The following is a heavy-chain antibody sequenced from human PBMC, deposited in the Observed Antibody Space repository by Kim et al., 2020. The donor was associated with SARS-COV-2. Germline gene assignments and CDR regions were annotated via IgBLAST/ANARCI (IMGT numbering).Heavy chain of an antibody. Sequence: GGSLRLSCAASGFTFSSYAMHWVRQAPGKGLEWVAVISYDGSNKYYADSVKGRFTISRDNSKNTLYLQMNSLRAEDTAVYYCARERAPNDVDYWGQGTLV. J-gene: IGHJ4*02. V-gene: IGHV3-30*04. CDR2: ISYDGSNK. CDR3: ARERAPNDVDY. CDR1: GFTFSSYA. D-gene: IGHD3-16*01.